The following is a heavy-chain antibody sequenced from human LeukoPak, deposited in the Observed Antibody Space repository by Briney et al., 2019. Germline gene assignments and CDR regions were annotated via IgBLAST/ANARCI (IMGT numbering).Heavy chain of an antibody. J-gene: IGHJ4*02. CDR2: NNTNTGNP. CDR3: ATLQYPYYFDY. CDR1: GYTFTSYA. D-gene: IGHD4-11*01. Sequence: ASVKVSCKASGYTFTSYAMNWVRQAPGQGLEWMGWNNTNTGNPTYAQGFTGRFVFSLDTSVSTAYLQISSLKAEDTAVYYCATLQYPYYFDYWGQGTLVTVSS. V-gene: IGHV7-4-1*02.